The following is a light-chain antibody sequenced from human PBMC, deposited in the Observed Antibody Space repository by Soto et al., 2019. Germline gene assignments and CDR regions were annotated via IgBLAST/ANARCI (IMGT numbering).Light chain of an antibody. CDR3: QQYGTSPYT. CDR2: GAS. Sequence: EIVLTQSPGTLSLSPGERATLSCRASQSVTSSYLAWYQQKPGQTPRLLIYGASNRATVIPDRFSGSGSGTDFTLTISRLEPEDFAVYYCQQYGTSPYTFGQGTKLEIK. CDR1: QSVTSSY. J-gene: IGKJ2*01. V-gene: IGKV3-20*01.